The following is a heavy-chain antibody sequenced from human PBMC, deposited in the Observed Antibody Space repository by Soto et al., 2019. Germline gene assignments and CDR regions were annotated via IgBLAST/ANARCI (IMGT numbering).Heavy chain of an antibody. CDR1: GFTFSSYG. Sequence: QVQLVESGGGVVQPGRSLRLSCAASGFTFSSYGMHWVRQAPGKGLEWVAVISYDGSNKYYADSVKGRFTISRDNSKNTPYLQMNSLRAEDTAVYYCAKGMTTVTYGGDFDYWGQGTLVTVSS. V-gene: IGHV3-30*18. D-gene: IGHD4-17*01. J-gene: IGHJ4*02. CDR2: ISYDGSNK. CDR3: AKGMTTVTYGGDFDY.